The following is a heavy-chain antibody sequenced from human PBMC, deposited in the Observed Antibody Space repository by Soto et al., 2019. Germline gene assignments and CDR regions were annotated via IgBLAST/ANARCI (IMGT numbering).Heavy chain of an antibody. Sequence: GGSLRLSCAASGFTFSNAWMSWVRQAPGKGLEWVGRIKSKTDGGTTDYAAPVKGRFTISRDDSKNTLYLQMNSLKTEDTAVYYCTTGVVVVPAAGYMDVWGKGTTVTVSS. D-gene: IGHD2-2*01. V-gene: IGHV3-15*01. CDR3: TTGVVVVPAAGYMDV. CDR1: GFTFSNAW. J-gene: IGHJ6*03. CDR2: IKSKTDGGTT.